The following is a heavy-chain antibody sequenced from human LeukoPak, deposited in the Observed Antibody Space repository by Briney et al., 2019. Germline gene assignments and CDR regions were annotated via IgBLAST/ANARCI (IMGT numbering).Heavy chain of an antibody. V-gene: IGHV4-34*01. Sequence: SETLSLTCAVYGGAFSGYYWTWLRQTPGKGLEWIGEINHSGSTNYNPSLKSRGTISVDTSKNQFSLKLSSVTAADTAVYYCARHGRLRYFDWLSTRDWFDPWGQGTLVTVSS. J-gene: IGHJ5*02. CDR1: GGAFSGYY. D-gene: IGHD3-9*01. CDR3: ARHGRLRYFDWLSTRDWFDP. CDR2: INHSGST.